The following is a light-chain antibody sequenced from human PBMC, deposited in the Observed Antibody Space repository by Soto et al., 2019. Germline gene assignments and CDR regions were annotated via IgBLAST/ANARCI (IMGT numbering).Light chain of an antibody. V-gene: IGLV2-14*03. Sequence: QSALTQPASVSGSPGQSITVSCTGTSSDVGGYNYVSWYQQHPGKAPKLMIYDVNNRPSGISSRFSGSKSGITASLTISGLQVEDEADYYCSSYTSSNTLVFGSGTKVTVL. J-gene: IGLJ1*01. CDR2: DVN. CDR1: SSDVGGYNY. CDR3: SSYTSSNTLV.